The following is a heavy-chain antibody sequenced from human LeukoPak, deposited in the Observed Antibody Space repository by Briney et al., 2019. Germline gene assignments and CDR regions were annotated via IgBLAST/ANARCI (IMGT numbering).Heavy chain of an antibody. D-gene: IGHD3-9*01. CDR3: ARTLRYFDWAFDY. V-gene: IGHV1-2*04. Sequence: ASVQVSCKASGYPFTCYYMHWVRPAPGQGLEWMGWINPNSGGTNYAQKFQGWVTMTRDTSISTAYMELSRLRSDDTAVYYCARTLRYFDWAFDYWGQGTLVTVSS. CDR2: INPNSGGT. J-gene: IGHJ4*02. CDR1: GYPFTCYY.